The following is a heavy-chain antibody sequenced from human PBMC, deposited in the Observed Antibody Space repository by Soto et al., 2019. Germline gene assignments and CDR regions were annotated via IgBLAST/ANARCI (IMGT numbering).Heavy chain of an antibody. CDR2: ITPVSETA. Sequence: QVQLVQSGAEVQKPGSSVKVSCKASGGTLDSQGISWFRQAPGQGLEWMGRITPVSETADYAQRFQGRVSITAVKSASTACMELRGLKTDESAVNYCECGRQTATKTGAREAVEIWGQGTMIIVSS. CDR3: ECGRQTATKTGAREAVEI. CDR1: GGTLDSQG. V-gene: IGHV1-69*06. J-gene: IGHJ3*02. D-gene: IGHD1-26*01.